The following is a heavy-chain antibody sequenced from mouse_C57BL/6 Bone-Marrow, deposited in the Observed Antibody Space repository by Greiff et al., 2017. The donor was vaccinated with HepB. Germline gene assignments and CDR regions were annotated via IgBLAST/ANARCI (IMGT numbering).Heavy chain of an antibody. D-gene: IGHD1-3*01. CDR2: ISSGSSTI. J-gene: IGHJ4*01. V-gene: IGHV5-17*01. CDR3: ARRGGKGGYYYAMDY. Sequence: EVKVEESGGGLVKPGGSLKLSCAASGFTFSDYGMHWVRQAPEKGLEWVAYISSGSSTIYYADTVKGRFTISRDNAKNTLFLQMTSLRSEDTAMYYCARRGGKGGYYYAMDYWGQGTSVTVSS. CDR1: GFTFSDYG.